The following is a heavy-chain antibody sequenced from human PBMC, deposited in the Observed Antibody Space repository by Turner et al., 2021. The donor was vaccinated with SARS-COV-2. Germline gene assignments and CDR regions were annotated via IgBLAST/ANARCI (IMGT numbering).Heavy chain of an antibody. D-gene: IGHD2-2*01. CDR2: ISGSGGIT. V-gene: IGHV3-23*01. J-gene: IGHJ4*02. Sequence: EVQLLESGGGLVQPGGSLRLSCAASGFTFSSYAMSWVRQAPGKGLEWVSAISGSGGITYSADSVKGRFTISRDNSKNTLYLQMNSLRTEDTAVYYCAKDRVGGPIIVVPAATLDYWGQGTLVTVSS. CDR3: AKDRVGGPIIVVPAATLDY. CDR1: GFTFSSYA.